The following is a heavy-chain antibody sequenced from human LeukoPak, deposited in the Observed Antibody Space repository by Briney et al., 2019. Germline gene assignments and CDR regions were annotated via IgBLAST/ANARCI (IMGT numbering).Heavy chain of an antibody. Sequence: PSETLSLTCTVSGGSISSYYWSWIRQPPGKGLEWIGYIYYTGSTNYNPSLKSRVTISVDTSKNQFSLKLNSVTAADTAVYYCARDKGYCSSTSCYGLDYWGQGTLVTVSS. CDR1: GGSISSYY. D-gene: IGHD2-2*01. CDR2: IYYTGST. V-gene: IGHV4-59*01. CDR3: ARDKGYCSSTSCYGLDY. J-gene: IGHJ4*02.